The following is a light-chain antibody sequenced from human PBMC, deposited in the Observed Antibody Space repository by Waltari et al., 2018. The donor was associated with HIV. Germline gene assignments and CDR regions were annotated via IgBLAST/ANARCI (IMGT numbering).Light chain of an antibody. Sequence: QSALTQPREVSGSPGQSVTIPCTGLSSDVGGYNYVSSYQQLQGKAPNHLIDDLTERPSGVPDRFSGSKSVNTASLTISGLQAEYEADYSCCSFAGSYTWLFGGGTKLTVL. J-gene: IGLJ2*01. CDR3: CSFAGSYTWL. V-gene: IGLV2-11*01. CDR1: SSDVGGYNY. CDR2: DLT.